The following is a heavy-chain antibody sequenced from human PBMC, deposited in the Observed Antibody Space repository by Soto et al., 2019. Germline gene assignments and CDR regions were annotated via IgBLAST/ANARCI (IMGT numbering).Heavy chain of an antibody. J-gene: IGHJ4*02. CDR2: ISAYNGNT. CDR3: ARDLRSITMIIVVTPFDY. D-gene: IGHD3-22*01. CDR1: GYTFSRYG. Sequence: ASVKVSCKTSGYTFSRYGISWVRQAPGQGLEWMGWISAYNGNTNYAQKLQGRVTMTTDTSTSTAYMELRSLRSDDTAVYYCARDLRSITMIIVVTPFDYWGQGTLVTVSS. V-gene: IGHV1-18*01.